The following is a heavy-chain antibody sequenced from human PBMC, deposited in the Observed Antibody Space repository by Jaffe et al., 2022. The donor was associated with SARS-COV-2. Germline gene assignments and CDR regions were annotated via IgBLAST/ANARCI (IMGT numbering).Heavy chain of an antibody. CDR3: ARGDLYCSGGSCYYFHFDY. V-gene: IGHV4-61*02. J-gene: IGHJ4*02. CDR2: IYTSGST. CDR1: GGSISSGSYY. Sequence: QVQLQESGPGLVKPSQTLSLTCTVSGGSISSGSYYWSWIRQPAGKGLEWIGRIYTSGSTNYNPSLKSRVTISVDTSKNQFSLKLSSVTAADTAVYYCARGDLYCSGGSCYYFHFDYWGQGTLVTVSS. D-gene: IGHD2-15*01.